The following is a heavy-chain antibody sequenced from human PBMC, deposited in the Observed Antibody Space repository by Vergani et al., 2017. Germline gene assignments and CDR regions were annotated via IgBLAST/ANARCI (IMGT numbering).Heavy chain of an antibody. V-gene: IGHV4-34*01. Sequence: QVQLQQWGAGLLKPSETLSLTCAVYGGSFSGCYWSWIRQPPGKGLEWIGEINHSGSTNYNPSLKSRVTISVDTSKNQFSLKLSSVTAADTAVYYCAKANPRNSGYDYLYYYHAMDVWGQGTTVTVSS. CDR2: INHSGST. D-gene: IGHD5-12*01. CDR1: GGSFSGCY. J-gene: IGHJ6*02. CDR3: AKANPRNSGYDYLYYYHAMDV.